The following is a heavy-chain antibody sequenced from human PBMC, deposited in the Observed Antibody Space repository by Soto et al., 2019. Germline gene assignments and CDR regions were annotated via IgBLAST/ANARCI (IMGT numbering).Heavy chain of an antibody. V-gene: IGHV3-74*01. D-gene: IGHD5-12*01. CDR2: MFTDVSTT. CDR1: GFSFSGFW. CDR3: VRGNTGYGNFDY. J-gene: IGHJ4*02. Sequence: GGSLRLSCAASGFSFSGFWMHWVRQAPGKGLVWVSRMFTDVSTTYYADSVKGRFTISRDNAKSTLYLQMNSLRDEDTAVYYCVRGNTGYGNFDYWGQGTLVTVSS.